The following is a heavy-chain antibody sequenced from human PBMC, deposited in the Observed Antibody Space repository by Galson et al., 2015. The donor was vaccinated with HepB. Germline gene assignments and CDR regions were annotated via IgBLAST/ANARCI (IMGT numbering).Heavy chain of an antibody. CDR1: GYTFTGYY. J-gene: IGHJ4*02. Sequence: SVKVSCKASGYTFTGYYMHWVRQAPGQGLEWMGRINPNSGGTNYAQKFQGRVTMTRDTSISTAYMELSRLGSDDTAVYYCARPGARSFVVVAATSFDYWGQGTLVTVSS. CDR3: ARPGARSFVVVAATSFDY. D-gene: IGHD2-15*01. V-gene: IGHV1-2*06. CDR2: INPNSGGT.